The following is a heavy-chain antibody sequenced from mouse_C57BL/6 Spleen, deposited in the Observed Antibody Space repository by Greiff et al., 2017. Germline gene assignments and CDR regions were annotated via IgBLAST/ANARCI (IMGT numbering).Heavy chain of an antibody. Sequence: VQLQQSGPELVKPGDSVKISCKASGYAFSSSWMNWVKQRPGKGLEWIGRIYPGDGDTNYNGKFKGKATLTADKSSSTAYMQLSSLTSEDSSVYFCARCGDGSVLGYWGQGTTLTVSS. CDR2: IYPGDGDT. D-gene: IGHD1-1*01. V-gene: IGHV1-82*01. CDR3: ARCGDGSVLGY. J-gene: IGHJ2*01. CDR1: GYAFSSSW.